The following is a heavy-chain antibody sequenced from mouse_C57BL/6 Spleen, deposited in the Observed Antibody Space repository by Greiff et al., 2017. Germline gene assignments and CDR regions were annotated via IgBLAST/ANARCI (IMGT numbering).Heavy chain of an antibody. CDR3: ARQPYYSNYGWYFDV. CDR2: INSDGGST. D-gene: IGHD2-5*01. V-gene: IGHV5-2*01. Sequence: EVKLMESGGGLVQPGESLKLSCESNEYEFPSHDMSWVRKTPEKRLELVAAINSDGGSTYYPDTMERRFIISRDNTKKTLYLQMSSLRSEDTALYYCARQPYYSNYGWYFDVWGTGTTVTVSS. J-gene: IGHJ1*03. CDR1: EYEFPSHD.